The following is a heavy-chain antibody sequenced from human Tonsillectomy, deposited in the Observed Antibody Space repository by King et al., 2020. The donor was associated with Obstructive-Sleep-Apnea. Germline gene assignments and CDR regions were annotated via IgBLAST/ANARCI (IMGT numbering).Heavy chain of an antibody. V-gene: IGHV4-59*08. CDR2: IYYSGST. D-gene: IGHD6-6*01. Sequence: VQLQESGPGLVKPSETLSLTCTVSGGSISSYYWSWIRQPPGKGLEWIGYIYYSGSTNYNPSLKSRVTISVDTSKNQFSLKLSSVTAADTAVYYCARHFLAARLGVRDYTSNYYYYYGMDVWGQGTTVTVSS. CDR3: ARHFLAARLGVRDYTSNYYYYYGMDV. CDR1: GGSISSYY. J-gene: IGHJ6*02.